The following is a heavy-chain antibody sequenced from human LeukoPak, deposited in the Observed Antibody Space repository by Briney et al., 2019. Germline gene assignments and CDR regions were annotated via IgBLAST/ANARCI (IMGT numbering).Heavy chain of an antibody. J-gene: IGHJ4*02. CDR1: GDSISSGDYY. D-gene: IGHD2-15*01. CDR3: ARDVESVRGLGYHYFDY. Sequence: PSETLSLTCTVSGDSISSGDYYWSWIRQPAGKGLEWIGRISSSGSTNYNPSLKSRVTISVDTSKNQFSLKPSSVTAADTAVYYCARDVESVRGLGYHYFDYWGQGTLVTVSS. V-gene: IGHV4-61*02. CDR2: ISSSGST.